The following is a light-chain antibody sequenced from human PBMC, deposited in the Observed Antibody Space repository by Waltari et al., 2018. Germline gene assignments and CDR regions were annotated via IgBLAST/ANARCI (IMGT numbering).Light chain of an antibody. Sequence: QSALTQPASVSGSPGQSITISCTGTSSDVGGYNYVSWYQQHQGKAPKLMIYDVSNRPSGVSNRFSGSKSGNTASLTISGLQAEDEADYYCISYSSSVTYVFGSGTKVTVL. J-gene: IGLJ1*01. CDR2: DVS. CDR3: ISYSSSVTYV. CDR1: SSDVGGYNY. V-gene: IGLV2-14*03.